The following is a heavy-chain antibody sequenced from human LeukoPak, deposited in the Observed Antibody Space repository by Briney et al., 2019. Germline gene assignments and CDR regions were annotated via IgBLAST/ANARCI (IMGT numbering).Heavy chain of an antibody. V-gene: IGHV3-21*01. CDR3: ARGGTAMAKIFDY. Sequence: GGSLRLSCAASGFTFCSYSMNWVRQAPGKGLEWVSSISSSSSYIYYADSVKGRFTISRDNAKNSLYLQMNSLRAEDTAVYYCARGGTAMAKIFDYWGQGTLVTVSS. J-gene: IGHJ4*02. D-gene: IGHD5-18*01. CDR2: ISSSSSYI. CDR1: GFTFCSYS.